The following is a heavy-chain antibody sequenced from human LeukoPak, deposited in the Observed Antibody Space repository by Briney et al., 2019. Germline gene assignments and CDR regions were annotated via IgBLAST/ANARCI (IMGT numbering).Heavy chain of an antibody. CDR3: ASAWELQGHAFDI. V-gene: IGHV4-59*01. Sequence: PSETLSLTCTASGGSISSYYWSWIRQPPGKGLEWIGYIYYSGSTNYNPSLKSRVTISVDTSKNQFSLKLSSVTAADTAVYYCASAWELQGHAFDIWGQGTMVTVSS. D-gene: IGHD1-26*01. CDR2: IYYSGST. J-gene: IGHJ3*02. CDR1: GGSISSYY.